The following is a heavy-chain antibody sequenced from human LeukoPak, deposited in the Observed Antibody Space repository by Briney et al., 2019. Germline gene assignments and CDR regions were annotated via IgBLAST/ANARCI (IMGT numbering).Heavy chain of an antibody. V-gene: IGHV3-74*01. J-gene: IGHJ5*02. CDR1: GFTFRDYG. CDR3: ARDLGQYYDTSDNWFDP. D-gene: IGHD3-22*01. Sequence: GGSLRLSCAASGFTFRDYGMSWVRQAPGKGLEWVSSINNAGVNTHYADSVKGRFTISRDNAKNTLNLQMNSLRAEDTAVYYCARDLGQYYDTSDNWFDPWGQGTLVTVSS. CDR2: INNAGVNT.